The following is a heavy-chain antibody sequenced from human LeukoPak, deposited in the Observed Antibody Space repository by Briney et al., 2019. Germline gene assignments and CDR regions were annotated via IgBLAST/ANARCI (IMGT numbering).Heavy chain of an antibody. CDR1: GFTFSTYA. J-gene: IGHJ4*02. D-gene: IGHD6-19*01. V-gene: IGHV3-23*01. Sequence: PGGSLRLSCAASGFTFSTYAMSWVRQAPGKGLEWVSAISGSGGSTYYADSVKGRFTISRDNSKNTLYLQMNSLRAEDTAVYYCAKTTGYSSGWFDSYFDYWGQGTLVTVSS. CDR2: ISGSGGST. CDR3: AKTTGYSSGWFDSYFDY.